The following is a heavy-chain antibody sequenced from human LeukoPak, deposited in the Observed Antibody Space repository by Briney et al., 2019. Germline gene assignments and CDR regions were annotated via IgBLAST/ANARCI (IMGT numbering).Heavy chain of an antibody. J-gene: IGHJ5*02. CDR2: ISSSGSTI. V-gene: IGHV3-48*03. CDR1: GFTFSSYE. Sequence: GGSLRLYCAASGFTFSSYEMNWVRQAPGHGLEWVSYISSSGSTIYYADSVKGRFTISRDDAKNSLYLQMNSLRAEDTAVYYCARGQQWLVGNCFDPWGQGTLVTVSS. D-gene: IGHD6-19*01. CDR3: ARGQQWLVGNCFDP.